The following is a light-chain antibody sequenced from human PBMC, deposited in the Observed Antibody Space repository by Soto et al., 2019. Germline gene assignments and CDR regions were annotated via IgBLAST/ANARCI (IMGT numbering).Light chain of an antibody. CDR2: KAS. V-gene: IGKV1-5*03. CDR3: QHYNSYSEA. CDR1: QTISSW. Sequence: DIQMTQSPSSLSASVEDRVTITCRASQTISSWLAWYRQKPGKAPKLLIYKASTLKSGVPSRFSGSGSGTEFTLTISSLQPDDFATYYCQHYNSYSEAFGQGTKVDIK. J-gene: IGKJ1*01.